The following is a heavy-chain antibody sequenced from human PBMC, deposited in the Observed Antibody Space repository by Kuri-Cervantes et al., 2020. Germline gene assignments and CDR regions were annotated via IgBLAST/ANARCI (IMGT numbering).Heavy chain of an antibody. CDR2: ISWNSGSI. J-gene: IGHJ3*02. CDR3: TSFDAFDI. CDR1: GFTFDDYA. Sequence: GGSLRLSCAASGFTFDDYAMHWVRQAPGKGLEWVSGISWNSGSIGYADSVKGRFTISRDNAKNSLYLQMNSLKTEDTAVYYCTSFDAFDIWGQGTMVTVSS. V-gene: IGHV3-9*01.